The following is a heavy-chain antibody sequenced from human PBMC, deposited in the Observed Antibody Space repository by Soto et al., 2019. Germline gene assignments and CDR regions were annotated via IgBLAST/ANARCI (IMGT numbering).Heavy chain of an antibody. CDR3: ARSPTYGYYDFWSGYRWFDP. J-gene: IGHJ5*02. CDR1: GGSVSSGSYY. Sequence: SETLSLTCTVSGGSVSSGSYYWSWIRQPPGKGLEWIGYIYYSGSTNYNPSLKSRVTISVDTSKNQFSLKLSSVTAADTAVYYCARSPTYGYYDFWSGYRWFDPWGQGTLVTVSS. CDR2: IYYSGST. V-gene: IGHV4-61*01. D-gene: IGHD3-3*01.